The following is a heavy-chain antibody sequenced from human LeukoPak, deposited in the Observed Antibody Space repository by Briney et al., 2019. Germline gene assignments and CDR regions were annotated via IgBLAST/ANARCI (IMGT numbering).Heavy chain of an antibody. CDR2: IKSKTDGGTP. V-gene: IGHV3-15*01. D-gene: IGHD3-10*02. Sequence: PGGSLRLSCAASGFTFSNAWMSWVRQAPGKGLEWVGRIKSKTDGGTPDYAAPVKGRFTISRDDSKNTLYLQMNSLKTEDTAVYYCTTDEYYVRAFDIWGQGTMVTVSS. J-gene: IGHJ3*02. CDR1: GFTFSNAW. CDR3: TTDEYYVRAFDI.